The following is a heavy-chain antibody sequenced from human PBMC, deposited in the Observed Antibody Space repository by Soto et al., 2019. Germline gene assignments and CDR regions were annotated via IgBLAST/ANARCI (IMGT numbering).Heavy chain of an antibody. CDR2: ISGSGGST. Sequence: EVQLLESGGGLVQPGGSLRLSCAASGFPFSTYAMTWVRQAPGKGLEWVSAISGSGGSTYYADSVKGRFTISRDKSKSKLFLQMNSLRAEDTAVYYCARNWDTTFSSSSHWGQGALVTVSS. CDR1: GFPFSTYA. J-gene: IGHJ4*02. CDR3: ARNWDTTFSSSSH. V-gene: IGHV3-23*01. D-gene: IGHD6-6*01.